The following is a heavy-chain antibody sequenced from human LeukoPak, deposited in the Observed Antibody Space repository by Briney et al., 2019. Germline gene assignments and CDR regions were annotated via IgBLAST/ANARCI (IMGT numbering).Heavy chain of an antibody. CDR3: ARDSPSAAYYDYVWGSYRRNDAFDI. V-gene: IGHV4-38-2*02. J-gene: IGHJ3*02. CDR1: GYSISSNYY. Sequence: SETLSLTCTVSGYSISSNYYWGWIRQPPGKGLEWIGSIYHSGSTYYNPSLKSRVTISVDTSKNQFSLKLSSVTAADTAVYYCARDSPSAAYYDYVWGSYRRNDAFDIWGQGTMVTVSS. D-gene: IGHD3-16*02. CDR2: IYHSGST.